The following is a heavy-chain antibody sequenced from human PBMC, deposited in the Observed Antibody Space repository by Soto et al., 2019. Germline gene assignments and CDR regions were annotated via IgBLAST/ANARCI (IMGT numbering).Heavy chain of an antibody. D-gene: IGHD3-22*01. J-gene: IGHJ3*02. CDR3: GRDRLKDSSGYHAFDM. CDR1: GFTFTSFG. CDR2: VSYDGIDE. Sequence: HPGGSLRLSCAASGFTFTSFGIHWVRQAPGKGLEWVAVVSYDGIDENYADSVKGRFTISRDKAKNSLYLQMNSLRAEDTAVYYCGRDRLKDSSGYHAFDMWGQGTMVTVSS. V-gene: IGHV3-30*03.